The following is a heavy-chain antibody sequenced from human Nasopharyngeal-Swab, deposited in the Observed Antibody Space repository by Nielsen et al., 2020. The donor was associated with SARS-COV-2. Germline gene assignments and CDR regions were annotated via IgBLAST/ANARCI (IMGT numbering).Heavy chain of an antibody. CDR3: ARDLSLGVVAADDY. CDR2: IWYDGSNK. J-gene: IGHJ4*02. D-gene: IGHD2-15*01. V-gene: IGHV3-33*01. Sequence: GESLKISCAASGFTFSSYGMHWVRQAPGKGLEWVAVIWYDGSNKYYADSVKGRFTISRDNSKNTLYLQMNSLRAEDTAVYYCARDLSLGVVAADDYWGQGTLVTVSS. CDR1: GFTFSSYG.